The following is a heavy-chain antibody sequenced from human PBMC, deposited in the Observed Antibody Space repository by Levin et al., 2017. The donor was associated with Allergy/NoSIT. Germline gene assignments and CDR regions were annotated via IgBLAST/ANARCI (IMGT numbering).Heavy chain of an antibody. CDR2: ISDSGGRT. Sequence: GESLKISCAASGFTFNNNAMSWVRPAPGRGLEWVSAISDSGGRTYYADSVKGRFTISRDNSKNTLYLQMNSLRAEDTAIYYCAKEAAQSYSDYWGQGTLVSVSS. CDR1: GFTFNNNA. V-gene: IGHV3-23*01. J-gene: IGHJ4*02. CDR3: AKEAAQSYSDY.